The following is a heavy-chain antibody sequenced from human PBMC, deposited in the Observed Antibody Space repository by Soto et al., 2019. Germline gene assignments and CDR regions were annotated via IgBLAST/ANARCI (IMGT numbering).Heavy chain of an antibody. CDR2: IYTSGST. CDR1: GGSISSYY. J-gene: IGHJ4*02. Sequence: SETLSLTCTVSGGSISSYYWSWIRQPAGKGLGWIGRIYTSGSTNYNPSLKSRVTMSVDTSKTQFSRKLSSVTAADTAVYYCARGGKLLQIYDSSGYYDYWGQGTLVTVSS. D-gene: IGHD3-22*01. V-gene: IGHV4-4*07. CDR3: ARGGKLLQIYDSSGYYDY.